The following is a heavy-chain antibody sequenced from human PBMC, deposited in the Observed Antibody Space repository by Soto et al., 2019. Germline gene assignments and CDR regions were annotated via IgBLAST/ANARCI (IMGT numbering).Heavy chain of an antibody. CDR3: ARGSGATFDY. Sequence: PSETLSLTCTVSGGSISGYYWSWIRQPPGKGLDFIGNVYYSGSTNYSPSLKNRVTISVDTSKNQFSLKMSSVTAADTAVYYCARGSGATFDYWGQGTLVTVSS. J-gene: IGHJ4*02. CDR1: GGSISGYY. V-gene: IGHV4-59*01. D-gene: IGHD3-10*01. CDR2: VYYSGST.